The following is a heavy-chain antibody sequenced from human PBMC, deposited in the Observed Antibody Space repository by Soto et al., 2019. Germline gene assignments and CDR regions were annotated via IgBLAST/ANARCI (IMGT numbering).Heavy chain of an antibody. J-gene: IGHJ6*02. Sequence: PGGSLRLSCAASGFTFSSYAMHWVRQAPGKGLEGVAVISYDGSNKYYADSVKGRFTISRDNSKNTLYLQMNSLRAEDTAVYYCAKDLGYYGSGNLAEDYYYYGMDVWGQGTTVTVSS. V-gene: IGHV3-30*04. CDR3: AKDLGYYGSGNLAEDYYYYGMDV. CDR2: ISYDGSNK. CDR1: GFTFSSYA. D-gene: IGHD3-10*01.